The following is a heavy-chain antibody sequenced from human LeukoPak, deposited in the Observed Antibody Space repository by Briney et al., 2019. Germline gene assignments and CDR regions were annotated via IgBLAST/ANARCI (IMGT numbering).Heavy chain of an antibody. CDR1: GGSISSGSYY. CDR3: ARSFQEYFQH. D-gene: IGHD3-16*02. CDR2: IYTSRST. V-gene: IGHV4-61*02. J-gene: IGHJ1*01. Sequence: PSQTLSLTCTVSGGSISSGSYYWSWIRQPAGKGLEWIGRIYTSRSTNYNPSLKSRVTISIDTSKNQFSLRLSSVTAADTAVYYCARSFQEYFQHWGQGTLVTVSS.